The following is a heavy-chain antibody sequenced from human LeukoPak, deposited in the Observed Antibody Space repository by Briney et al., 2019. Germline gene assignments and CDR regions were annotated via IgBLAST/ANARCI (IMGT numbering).Heavy chain of an antibody. Sequence: GGSLRLSCAASGFTFSSYNMNWVRQAPGKGLEWVSSITSGSSYRFYADSVKGRFTISRDNAKNSLYLQMDSLRVEDTAVYYCARDPYSGNYGAYYYYYMDVWGKGTTVTISS. V-gene: IGHV3-21*06. D-gene: IGHD1-26*01. J-gene: IGHJ6*03. CDR3: ARDPYSGNYGAYYYYYMDV. CDR1: GFTFSSYN. CDR2: ITSGSSYR.